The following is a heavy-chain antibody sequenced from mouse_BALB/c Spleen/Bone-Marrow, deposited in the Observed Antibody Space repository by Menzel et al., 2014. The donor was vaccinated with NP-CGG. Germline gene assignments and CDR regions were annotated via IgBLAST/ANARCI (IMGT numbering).Heavy chain of an antibody. CDR1: GYTFTSYY. J-gene: IGHJ3*01. CDR2: INPSNGGT. Sequence: VQLQQSGAELVKPGASVKMSCKASGYTFTSYYMYWVKQRPGQGLEWIGEINPSNGGTNFNEKFKSKATLTADKSSSAAYMLLSRLTSEASAVFYSTRECDCPFAYWGQGTLVTVSA. D-gene: IGHD2-4*01. V-gene: IGHV1S81*02. CDR3: TRECDCPFAY.